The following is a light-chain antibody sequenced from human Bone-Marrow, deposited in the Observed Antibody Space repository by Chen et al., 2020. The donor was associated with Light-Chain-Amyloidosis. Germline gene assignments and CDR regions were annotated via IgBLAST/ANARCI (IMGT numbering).Light chain of an antibody. CDR3: QSADSSGTYEVI. V-gene: IGLV3-25*03. CDR1: DLPTKY. J-gene: IGLJ2*01. Sequence: SYALPQPPSVSVSPRHTAMITCSGDDLPTKYAYWYQQKPGQAPVLVIHRDTERPSGISERFSGSSSGTTATLTISGVQAEDEADYHCQSADSSGTYEVIFGGGTKLTVL. CDR2: RDT.